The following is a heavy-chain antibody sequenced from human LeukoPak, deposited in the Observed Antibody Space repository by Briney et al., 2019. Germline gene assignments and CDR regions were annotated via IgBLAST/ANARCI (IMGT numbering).Heavy chain of an antibody. V-gene: IGHV3-23*01. D-gene: IGHD2-2*01. Sequence: PGGSVRLSCAASGFTFSSYAMSWVRQAPGKGLEWVSAISGSGGSTYYADSVKGRFTISRDNSKNTLYLQMNSLRAEDTAVYYCAKPPGPIVVVPAYWGQGTLVTVSS. CDR2: ISGSGGST. CDR3: AKPPGPIVVVPAY. J-gene: IGHJ4*02. CDR1: GFTFSSYA.